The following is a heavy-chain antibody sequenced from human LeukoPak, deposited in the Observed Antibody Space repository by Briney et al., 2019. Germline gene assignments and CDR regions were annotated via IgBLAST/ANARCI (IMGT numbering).Heavy chain of an antibody. CDR1: GYTFTGYY. CDR2: INPNGGGT. J-gene: IGHJ3*02. Sequence: ASVKVSCKASGYTFTGYYMHWVRQAPGQGLEWMGWINPNGGGTNYAQKFQGRVTMTRDTSISTAYMELSRLRSDDTAVYYCARGGYYYDSSGYGAFDIWGQGTMVTVSS. D-gene: IGHD3-22*01. V-gene: IGHV1-2*02. CDR3: ARGGYYYDSSGYGAFDI.